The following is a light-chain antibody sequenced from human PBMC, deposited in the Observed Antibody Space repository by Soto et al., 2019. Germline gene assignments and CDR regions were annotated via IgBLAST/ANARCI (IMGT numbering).Light chain of an antibody. J-gene: IGKJ1*01. CDR1: QSVSSSY. V-gene: IGKV3-20*01. Sequence: EIVLTQSPGTLSLSPGERATLSCRASQSVSSSYLAWYQQKPGQAPRPLIYGASSRAIGIPDRFSGSGSGTDFTLTISRLEPEDFAVYYCQQYGSSPLTFGQGTKVKSN. CDR2: GAS. CDR3: QQYGSSPLT.